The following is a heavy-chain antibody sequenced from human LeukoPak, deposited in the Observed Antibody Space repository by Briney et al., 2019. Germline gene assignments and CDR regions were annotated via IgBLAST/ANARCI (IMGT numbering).Heavy chain of an antibody. J-gene: IGHJ4*02. V-gene: IGHV4-39*01. CDR2: LYYSGNT. D-gene: IGHD3-10*01. Sequence: SETLSLTCTVSGGSISSSPYYWGWIRQPPGKGLEWIGSLYYSGNTYYNVSLKSRVTMSVDASKNQFSLRLSSVTAADTAVYYCARVWFGYYFDFWGQGTLVTVSS. CDR3: ARVWFGYYFDF. CDR1: GGSISSSPYY.